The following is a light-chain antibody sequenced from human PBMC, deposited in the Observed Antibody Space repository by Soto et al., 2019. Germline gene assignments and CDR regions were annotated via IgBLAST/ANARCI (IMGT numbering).Light chain of an antibody. V-gene: IGKV3-15*01. CDR1: QSISSN. CDR3: HQYENWPQT. J-gene: IGKJ1*01. CDR2: RAS. Sequence: EIVMTQSPATLSVSPGERATLSCRASQSISSNLAWYQQKLGQAPRLLIYRASTRATGIPARFCGSGSGTEFTLTISSLQSEDFALYYCHQYENWPQTFGQGTKVDIK.